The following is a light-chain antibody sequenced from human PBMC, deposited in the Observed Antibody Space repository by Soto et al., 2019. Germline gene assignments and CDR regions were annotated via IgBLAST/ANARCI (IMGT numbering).Light chain of an antibody. J-gene: IGKJ1*01. CDR3: QHYNSYSEA. CDR2: ATY. Sequence: IQMTQSPSSVAGSVGDRGTMTCLASQGVGGWLVWYQQKPGKVPKLLIYATYSLHSGVPSRFSGSGSGTEFTLTISSLQPDDFATYYCQHYNSYSEAFGQGTKVDIK. V-gene: IGKV1D-16*01. CDR1: QGVGGW.